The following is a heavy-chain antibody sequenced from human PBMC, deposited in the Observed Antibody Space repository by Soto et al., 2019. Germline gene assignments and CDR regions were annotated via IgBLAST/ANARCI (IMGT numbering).Heavy chain of an antibody. D-gene: IGHD3-10*01. J-gene: IGHJ4*02. CDR1: GYNLTELS. V-gene: IGHV1-24*01. Sequence: ASVKVSCKVSGYNLTELSMHWVRQAPGKGLEWMGGFDPEDGETIYAQKFQGRVTMTEDTSTDTAYMELSSLRSEDTAVYYCATGTYYYGSGSPYYFDYWGQGTLVTVSS. CDR3: ATGTYYYGSGSPYYFDY. CDR2: FDPEDGET.